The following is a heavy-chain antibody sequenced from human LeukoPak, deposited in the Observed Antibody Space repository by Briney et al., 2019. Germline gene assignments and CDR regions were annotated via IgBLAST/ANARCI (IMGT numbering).Heavy chain of an antibody. D-gene: IGHD3-16*02. CDR2: MNPNSDNT. V-gene: IGHV1-8*01. CDR1: GYTFTSYD. J-gene: IGHJ4*02. CDR3: ARGDDYVWGSYRRAKGY. Sequence: ASVKVSCKASGYTFTSYDINWVRQATGPGLEWMGWMNPNSDNTGYVQKFQGGVTMTRNTSISTAYMELSSLRSEDTAVYYCARGDDYVWGSYRRAKGYWGQGTLVTVSS.